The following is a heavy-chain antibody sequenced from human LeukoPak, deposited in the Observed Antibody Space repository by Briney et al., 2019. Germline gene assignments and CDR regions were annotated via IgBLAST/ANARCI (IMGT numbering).Heavy chain of an antibody. D-gene: IGHD2-2*01. Sequence: GGSLRLSCGSSGFTFSNYYMSWIRQAPGKGLAWVSYITTGNKVYYADSVKGRFTISRDNSMNTLYLQMSSLRAEDTAVYYCAKGDSTSCCRGEVYWGQGTLVTVSS. CDR3: AKGDSTSCCRGEVY. CDR2: ITTGNKV. CDR1: GFTFSNYY. J-gene: IGHJ4*02. V-gene: IGHV3-53*01.